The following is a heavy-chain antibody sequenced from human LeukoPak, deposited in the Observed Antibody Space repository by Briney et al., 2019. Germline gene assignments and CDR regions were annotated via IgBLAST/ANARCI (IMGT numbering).Heavy chain of an antibody. CDR1: GSSFTSYW. V-gene: IGHV5-51*01. J-gene: IGHJ5*02. CDR3: ARQGYGKYNWFDP. CDR2: IYPGDSDT. D-gene: IGHD5-18*01. Sequence: GASLQISCKGSGSSFTSYWVGWVRQLPGKGLEWMGIIYPGDSDTRYSPSFQGQVTISADKSISTAYLQWSSLKASDTAMYYCARQGYGKYNWFDPWGQGTLVTVSS.